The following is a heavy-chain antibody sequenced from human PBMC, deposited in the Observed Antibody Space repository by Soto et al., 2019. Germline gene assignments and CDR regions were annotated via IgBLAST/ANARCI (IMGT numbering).Heavy chain of an antibody. V-gene: IGHV4-31*03. Sequence: QVQLQESGPGLVKPSQTLSLTCTVSGGSISSGGYYWSWIRQHPGKGLEWIGYIYYSGSTYYNPSLKSRVTISVDTSKNQFSLKLSSVTAADTAVYYCASSRVVVAATHGYYYYYGMDVWGQGTTVTVSS. CDR1: GGSISSGGYY. CDR2: IYYSGST. J-gene: IGHJ6*02. D-gene: IGHD2-15*01. CDR3: ASSRVVVAATHGYYYYYGMDV.